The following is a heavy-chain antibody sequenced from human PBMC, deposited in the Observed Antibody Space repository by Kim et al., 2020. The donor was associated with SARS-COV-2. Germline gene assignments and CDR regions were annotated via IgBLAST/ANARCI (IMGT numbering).Heavy chain of an antibody. V-gene: IGHV3-9*01. D-gene: IGHD3-22*01. CDR1: GFTFDDYA. CDR2: ISWNSGSI. Sequence: GGSLRLSCAASGFTFDDYAMHWVRQAPGKGLEWVSGISWNSGSIGYADSVKGRFTISRDNAKNSLYLQMNSLRAEDTALYYCAKAEYDSSGYGSVGYWGQGTLVTVSS. J-gene: IGHJ4*02. CDR3: AKAEYDSSGYGSVGY.